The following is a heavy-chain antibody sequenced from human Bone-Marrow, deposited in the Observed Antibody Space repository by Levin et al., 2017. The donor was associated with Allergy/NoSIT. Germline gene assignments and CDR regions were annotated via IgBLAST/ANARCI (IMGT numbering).Heavy chain of an antibody. D-gene: IGHD3-10*01. V-gene: IGHV3-23*01. CDR1: GFTFSNDA. CDR2: ISASGGHT. CDR3: VKEYYYGSGSDYKGERYFDC. Sequence: GGSLRLSCAASGFTFSNDAMGWVRQPPGKRLEWVSAISASGGHTYYADYVKGRFTISRDNSKNTVYLQMKSLRAEDTAVYYCVKEYYYGSGSDYKGERYFDCWGQGTLVTVSS. J-gene: IGHJ4*02.